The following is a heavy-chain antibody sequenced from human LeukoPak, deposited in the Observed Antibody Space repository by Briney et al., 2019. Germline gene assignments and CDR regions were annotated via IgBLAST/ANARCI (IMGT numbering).Heavy chain of an antibody. CDR2: ISGSGGST. Sequence: PGGPLRLSCAASGFTFSSYSLNWVRQAPGKGLEWVSAISGSGGSTYYADSVKGRFTISRDNSKNTLYLQMNSLRAEDTAVYYCAKGSLLWFGELFEGDAFDIWGQGTMVTVSS. CDR3: AKGSLLWFGELFEGDAFDI. CDR1: GFTFSSYS. V-gene: IGHV3-23*01. D-gene: IGHD3-10*01. J-gene: IGHJ3*02.